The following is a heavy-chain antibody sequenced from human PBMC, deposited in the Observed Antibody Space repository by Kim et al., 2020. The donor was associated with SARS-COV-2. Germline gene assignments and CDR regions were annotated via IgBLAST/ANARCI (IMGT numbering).Heavy chain of an antibody. J-gene: IGHJ6*02. D-gene: IGHD3-3*01. CDR3: TTEFGSYYYYGMDV. V-gene: IGHV3-15*01. Sequence: AAPVKRRFTLSRDDSKNTLYLQMNSLKTEDTAVYYCTTEFGSYYYYGMDVWGQGTTVTVSS.